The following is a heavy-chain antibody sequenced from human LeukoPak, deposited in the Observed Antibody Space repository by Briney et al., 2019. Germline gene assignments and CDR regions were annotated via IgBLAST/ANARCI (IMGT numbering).Heavy chain of an antibody. CDR3: VAAAARQGDY. CDR2: ISAYNGNT. J-gene: IGHJ4*02. D-gene: IGHD6-13*01. V-gene: IGHV1-18*01. CDR1: GYTFTSYG. Sequence: GASVEVSCKASGYTFTSYGISWVRQAPGQGLEWMGWISAYNGNTNYAQKLQGRVTMTTDTSTSTAYMELRSLRSDDTAVYYCVAAAARQGDYWGQGTLVTVSS.